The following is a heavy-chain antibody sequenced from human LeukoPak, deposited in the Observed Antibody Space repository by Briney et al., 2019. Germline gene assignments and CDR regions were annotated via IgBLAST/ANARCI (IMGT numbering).Heavy chain of an antibody. V-gene: IGHV4-34*01. CDR2: INHSGST. J-gene: IGHJ6*02. CDR3: ARAYCYGSGSYYNGGAYYYYGMDV. D-gene: IGHD3-10*01. CDR1: GGSFSGYY. Sequence: SETLSPTCAVHGGSFSGYYWSWIRKPPGKGLEWIGEINHSGSTNYNPSLKSRVTISVDTSKNQFSLKLSSVTAADTAVYYCARAYCYGSGSYYNGGAYYYYGMDVWGQGTTVTVSS.